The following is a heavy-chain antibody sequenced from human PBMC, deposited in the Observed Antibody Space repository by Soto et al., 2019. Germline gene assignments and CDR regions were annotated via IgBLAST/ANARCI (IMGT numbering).Heavy chain of an antibody. CDR1: GYTFTSYD. V-gene: IGHV1-8*01. J-gene: IGHJ6*02. CDR3: ARAGIAARPYGMDV. Sequence: GAPVKVSCKASGYTFTSYDINWVRQATGQGLEWMGWMNPNSGNTGYAQKFQGRVTMTRNTSISTAYMELSSLRSEDTAVYYCARAGIAARPYGMDVWGQGTTVTVSS. D-gene: IGHD6-6*01. CDR2: MNPNSGNT.